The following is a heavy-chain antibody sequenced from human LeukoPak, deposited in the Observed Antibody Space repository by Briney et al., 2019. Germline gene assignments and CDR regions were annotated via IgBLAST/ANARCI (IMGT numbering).Heavy chain of an antibody. CDR1: GFTFSSYA. CDR3: ARDHRDYDSSGCPGY. Sequence: PGGSLRLSCAASGFTFSSYAMHWVRQAPGKGLEWVAVISYDGSNKYYADSVKSRFTISRDNSKNTLYLQMNSLRAEDTAVYYCARDHRDYDSSGCPGYWGQGTLVTVSS. V-gene: IGHV3-30-3*01. J-gene: IGHJ4*02. D-gene: IGHD3-22*01. CDR2: ISYDGSNK.